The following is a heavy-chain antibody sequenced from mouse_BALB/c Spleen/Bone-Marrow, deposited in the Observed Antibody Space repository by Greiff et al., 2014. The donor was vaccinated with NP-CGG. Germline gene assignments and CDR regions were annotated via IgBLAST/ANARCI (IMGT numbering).Heavy chain of an antibody. J-gene: IGHJ3*01. Sequence: EVKLVESGGGLVKSGGSLKLSCAASGFSFSNYGMSWLRQTPEKRLEWVATISGDGRYTFYSDSVKGRFTISRDNAKNNLYLQLSSLRSEDTALYYCARHAYYDQTEVSFVCWGQGTLVTVS. D-gene: IGHD2-4*01. V-gene: IGHV5-9-2*01. CDR2: ISGDGRYT. CDR3: ARHAYYDQTEVSFVC. CDR1: GFSFSNYG.